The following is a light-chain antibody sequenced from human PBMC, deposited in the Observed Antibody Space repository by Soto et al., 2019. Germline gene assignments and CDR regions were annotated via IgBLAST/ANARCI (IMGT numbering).Light chain of an antibody. CDR2: DAS. V-gene: IGKV1-5*01. J-gene: IGKJ1*01. CDR1: QSISNW. Sequence: DIQMTQSPSTLSASVGDTVTITCRASQSISNWLAWYQHKPGKAPKVVIYDASSLGSGVPSRFSGSGSGTEFTLTISSLQPGDSETYFCQQYNSYSPWTFGQGTKVEIK. CDR3: QQYNSYSPWT.